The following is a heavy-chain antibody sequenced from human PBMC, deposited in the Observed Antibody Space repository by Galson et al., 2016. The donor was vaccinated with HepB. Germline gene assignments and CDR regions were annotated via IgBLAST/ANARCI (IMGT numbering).Heavy chain of an antibody. D-gene: IGHD4-17*01. Sequence: SLRLSCAGSGFTFDDAAMHWVRQRPGKGLEWVSGINYNSGDVAYADSVKGRFTISRDNAKNSLYPQMSSLRPEDTALYYCAKGHGVSLTYFFNSWGQGSLVAVSS. CDR2: INYNSGDV. CDR3: AKGHGVSLTYFFNS. J-gene: IGHJ4*02. CDR1: GFTFDDAA. V-gene: IGHV3-9*01.